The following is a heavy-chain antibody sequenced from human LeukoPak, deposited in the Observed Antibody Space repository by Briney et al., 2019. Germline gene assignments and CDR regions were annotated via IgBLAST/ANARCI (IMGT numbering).Heavy chain of an antibody. CDR1: GFTFSSYW. J-gene: IGHJ4*02. D-gene: IGHD1-7*01. CDR3: AREHFWNYGGVTDY. Sequence: GGSLRLSCAASGFTFSSYWMHWVRQAPGKGLVWVSRINSDGSSTSYADSVKGRFTISRDNSKNTLYLQMNSLRAEDTAVYYCAREHFWNYGGVTDYWGQGTLVTVSS. V-gene: IGHV3-74*01. CDR2: INSDGSST.